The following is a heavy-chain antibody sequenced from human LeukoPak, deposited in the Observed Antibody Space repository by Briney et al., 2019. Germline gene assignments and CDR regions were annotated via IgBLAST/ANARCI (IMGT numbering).Heavy chain of an antibody. Sequence: SETLSLTCAVYGGSFSGYYWSWIRQPPGKGLEWIGEINHSGSTNYNPSLKSRVTISVDTSENQFSLKLSSVTAADTAVYYCARGGLGGDYVWGSYRGKYYFDYWGQGTLVTVSS. D-gene: IGHD3-16*02. CDR2: INHSGST. J-gene: IGHJ4*02. CDR1: GGSFSGYY. CDR3: ARGGLGGDYVWGSYRGKYYFDY. V-gene: IGHV4-34*01.